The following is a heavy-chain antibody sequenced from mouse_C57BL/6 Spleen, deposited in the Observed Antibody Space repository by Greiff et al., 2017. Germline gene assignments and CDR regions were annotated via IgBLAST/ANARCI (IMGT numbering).Heavy chain of an antibody. CDR2: ISNGGGCT. CDR3: ARHRGKAWGYFDV. D-gene: IGHD3-3*01. V-gene: IGHV5-12*01. J-gene: IGHJ1*03. CDR1: GFTFSDYY. Sequence: EVQLVESGGGLVKPGGSLKLSCAASGFTFSDYYMYWVRQTPGQRLEWVAYISNGGGCTYYPDTVKGRFTLSIDNATNTLYMQMSSLKSEDTAMYYCARHRGKAWGYFDVWGTGTTVTVSS.